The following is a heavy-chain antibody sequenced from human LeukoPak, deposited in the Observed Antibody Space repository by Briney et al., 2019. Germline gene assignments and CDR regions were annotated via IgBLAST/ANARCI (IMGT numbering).Heavy chain of an antibody. V-gene: IGHV4-4*07. CDR2: IYTSGST. CDR3: ATYGKYSYLSSIWFDP. CDR1: GGSISSFY. J-gene: IGHJ5*02. Sequence: PSETLSLTFTFSGGSISSFYWSWIRQPAGKGLEWIGHIYTSGSTNYNPSLRGRVTMSLDTSKNQFSLKLSSVTAADTAVYYCATYGKYSYLSSIWFDPWGQGTLVTVSS. D-gene: IGHD5-18*01.